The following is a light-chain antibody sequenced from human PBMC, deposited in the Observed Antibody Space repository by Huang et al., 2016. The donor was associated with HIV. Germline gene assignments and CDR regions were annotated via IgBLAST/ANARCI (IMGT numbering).Light chain of an antibody. CDR2: AAS. CDR3: QQSFNARYT. Sequence: DIQMTQSPSSLSASVGDRVTITCRASHNISSYLNWHHQKPGKAPKLLIYAASSLQSGVPSRFSGSGSGTDFTLAIGSLQPEDFATYYCQQSFNARYTFGQGTKLAIK. J-gene: IGKJ2*01. V-gene: IGKV1-39*01. CDR1: HNISSY.